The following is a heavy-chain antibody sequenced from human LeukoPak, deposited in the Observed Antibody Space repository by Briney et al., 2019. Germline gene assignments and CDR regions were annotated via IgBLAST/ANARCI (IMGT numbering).Heavy chain of an antibody. J-gene: IGHJ5*02. Sequence: ASVKVSCKASGYTFTSYDINWVRQATGQGLEWMGWMNPNSDNTGYAQKFQGRVTITRNTSISTAYMELSSLRSEDTAVYYCARAATRITIFGVVIKGDYNWFDPWGQGTLVTVSS. CDR1: GYTFTSYD. D-gene: IGHD3-3*01. V-gene: IGHV1-8*03. CDR3: ARAATRITIFGVVIKGDYNWFDP. CDR2: MNPNSDNT.